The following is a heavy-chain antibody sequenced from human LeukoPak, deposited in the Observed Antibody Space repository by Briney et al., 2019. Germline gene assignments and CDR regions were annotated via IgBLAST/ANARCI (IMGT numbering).Heavy chain of an antibody. V-gene: IGHV3-7*01. Sequence: GGSLRLSCAVSGLRFGSFWMSWVRQASGKGLEWVANINQDGSEKYFVDSVRGRFTISRDNSKNSLHLQMNTLRAEDTAVYYCARERDGRFFDYWGQGTLVTVSS. CDR2: INQDGSEK. CDR3: ARERDGRFFDY. D-gene: IGHD5-24*01. CDR1: GLRFGSFW. J-gene: IGHJ4*02.